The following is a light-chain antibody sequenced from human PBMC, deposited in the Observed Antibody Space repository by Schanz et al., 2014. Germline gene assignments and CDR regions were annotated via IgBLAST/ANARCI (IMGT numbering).Light chain of an antibody. CDR3: CSYTSSSTLYV. V-gene: IGLV2-14*03. J-gene: IGLJ1*01. Sequence: QSALTQPASVSGSPGQSITISCTGTSSDVGGYNYVSWYQQHPGKAPKLMIYDVINRPSGVSNRFSGSKSGNTASLTISGLQAEDEADYYCCSYTSSSTLYVFGTGTKLTVL. CDR2: DVI. CDR1: SSDVGGYNY.